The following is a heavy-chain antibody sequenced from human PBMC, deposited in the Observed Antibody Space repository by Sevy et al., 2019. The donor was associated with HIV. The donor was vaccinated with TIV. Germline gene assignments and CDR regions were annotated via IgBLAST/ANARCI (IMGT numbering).Heavy chain of an antibody. D-gene: IGHD6-19*01. V-gene: IGHV4-59*01. CDR1: GDSISSYY. Sequence: SETLSLTCTVSGDSISSYYWSWIRQPPGTGLEWIGYIYYSGSTNYNPSLKSRVIISVDTSKNQFSLKLNSVTAADTAVYYCARGGAVAGFDYWGQGTLVTVSS. CDR3: ARGGAVAGFDY. CDR2: IYYSGST. J-gene: IGHJ4*02.